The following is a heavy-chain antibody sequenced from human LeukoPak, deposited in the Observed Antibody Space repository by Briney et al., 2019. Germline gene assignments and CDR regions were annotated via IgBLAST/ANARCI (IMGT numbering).Heavy chain of an antibody. V-gene: IGHV3-48*01. D-gene: IGHD6-13*01. Sequence: GGSLRLSCAASGFTFSSYSMNWVRQAPGKGLEWVSCISSGSNTIYYADSVKGRFTISRDNAKNSRYLQMNSLRAEDTAVYYCARDRAAAGSLIADNWGQGTLVTVSS. CDR2: ISSGSNTI. CDR1: GFTFSSYS. J-gene: IGHJ4*02. CDR3: ARDRAAAGSLIADN.